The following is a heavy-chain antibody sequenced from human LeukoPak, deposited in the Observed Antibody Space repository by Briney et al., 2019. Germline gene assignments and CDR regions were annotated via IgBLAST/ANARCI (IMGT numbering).Heavy chain of an antibody. J-gene: IGHJ4*02. Sequence: GRSLILSCAASGFTFSSYAMHWVRQAPGKGLEWVAVISYDGSNKYYADSVKGRFTISRDNSKNTLYLQMNSLRAEDTAVYYCVKEAGGFDYWGQGALVTVSP. CDR2: ISYDGSNK. CDR3: VKEAGGFDY. CDR1: GFTFSSYA. V-gene: IGHV3-30*04. D-gene: IGHD1-14*01.